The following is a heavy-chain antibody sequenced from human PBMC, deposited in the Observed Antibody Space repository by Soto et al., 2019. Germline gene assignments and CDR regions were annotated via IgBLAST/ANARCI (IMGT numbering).Heavy chain of an antibody. J-gene: IGHJ4*02. CDR3: ARERQWEPLLY. V-gene: IGHV1-18*01. CDR1: DYTFTNYG. Sequence: VQLVQSGPEVKKPGASVRVSCKASDYTFTNYGITWVRQAPGQGLEWLGWVSAYNRNTNYAQKFEDRVTMTTDTSSNTAYLEVRSLRPDDTAFYFCARERQWEPLLYWGQGTLVTVSS. CDR2: VSAYNRNT. D-gene: IGHD1-26*01.